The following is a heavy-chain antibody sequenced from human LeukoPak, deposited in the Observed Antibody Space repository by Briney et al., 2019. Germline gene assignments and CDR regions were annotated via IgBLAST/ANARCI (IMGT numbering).Heavy chain of an antibody. J-gene: IGHJ4*02. Sequence: ASVKVSCKASGYTFTSYDINWVRQATGQGLEWMGWMNPNSGNTGYAQKFQGRVTMTRNTSISTAYMELSSLRSEDTAVYYCAREGYYDGSGYYSRAHFDYWGQGTQVTVSS. D-gene: IGHD3-22*01. V-gene: IGHV1-8*01. CDR3: AREGYYDGSGYYSRAHFDY. CDR2: MNPNSGNT. CDR1: GYTFTSYD.